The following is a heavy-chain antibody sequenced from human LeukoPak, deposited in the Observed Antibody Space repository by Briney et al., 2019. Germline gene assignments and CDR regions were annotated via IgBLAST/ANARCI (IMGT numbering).Heavy chain of an antibody. D-gene: IGHD1-14*01. Sequence: GGSLRLSCAASGFTFSSYAMHWVRQAPGKGLEWVAVISYDGSNKYYADSVKGRFTISRDNSKNTLYLQMNSLRAEDTAVYYCARVLLWARSQPGDYWGQGTLVTVSS. CDR1: GFTFSSYA. J-gene: IGHJ4*02. CDR2: ISYDGSNK. V-gene: IGHV3-30-3*01. CDR3: ARVLLWARSQPGDY.